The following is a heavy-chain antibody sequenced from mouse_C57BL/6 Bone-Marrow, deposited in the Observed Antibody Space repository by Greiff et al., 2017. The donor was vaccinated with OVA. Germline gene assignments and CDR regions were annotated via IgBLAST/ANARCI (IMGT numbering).Heavy chain of an antibody. CDR2: IYPGDGDT. CDR3: VRRGGITTVVPLYWYFDG. D-gene: IGHD1-1*01. J-gene: IGHJ1*03. V-gene: IGHV1-80*01. CDR1: GYAFSSYW. Sequence: VQLQQSGAELVKPGASVKISCKASGYAFSSYWMNWVKQRPGKGLEWIGQIYPGDGDTNYNGKFKGKATLTADKSSSTAYMQLSSLTSEDSAVYFCVRRGGITTVVPLYWYFDGWGTGTTVTVSS.